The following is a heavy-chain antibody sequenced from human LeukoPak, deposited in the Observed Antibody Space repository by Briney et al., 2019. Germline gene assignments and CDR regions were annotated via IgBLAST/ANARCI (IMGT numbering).Heavy chain of an antibody. J-gene: IGHJ3*02. CDR2: ISVSGNT. Sequence: GSLRLSCAASGFTLSSYAMSWVRQGPGKGLEWVSAISVSGNTYHADSVKGRFTISRDSSKNTLYLQMNSLRAEDTAVYYCAKDRSIAAGDDAFDIWGQGTMVTVSS. CDR3: AKDRSIAAGDDAFDI. V-gene: IGHV3-23*01. CDR1: GFTLSSYA. D-gene: IGHD6-13*01.